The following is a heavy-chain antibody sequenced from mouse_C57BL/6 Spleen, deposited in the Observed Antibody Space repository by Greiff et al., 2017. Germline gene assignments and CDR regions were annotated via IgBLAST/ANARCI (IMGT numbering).Heavy chain of an antibody. CDR1: GYTFTDYY. CDR3: ARSEGFDSNNYFDY. J-gene: IGHJ2*01. V-gene: IGHV1-26*01. Sequence: VQLQQPGPELVKPGASVKISCKASGYTFTDYYMNWVKQSPGKSLEWIGDINPNNGGTSYNQKFKGKATMTVDKSSSTAYMKRRSLTSEESAVYYWARSEGFDSNNYFDYWGQGTTLTVSS. D-gene: IGHD2-5*01. CDR2: INPNNGGT.